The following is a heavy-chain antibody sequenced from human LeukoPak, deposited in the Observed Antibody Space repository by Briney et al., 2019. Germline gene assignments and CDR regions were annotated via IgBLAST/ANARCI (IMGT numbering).Heavy chain of an antibody. CDR3: ARDPRMYDSFYYYGMDV. Sequence: PGGSLRLSCAASGFTFSSYGMHWVRQAPGKGLEWVAVISYDGSNKYYADSVKGRFTISRDNSKNTLYLQMNSLRSEDTAVYYCARDPRMYDSFYYYGMDVWGQGTTVTVSS. CDR1: GFTFSSYG. V-gene: IGHV3-30*03. D-gene: IGHD3-3*01. J-gene: IGHJ6*02. CDR2: ISYDGSNK.